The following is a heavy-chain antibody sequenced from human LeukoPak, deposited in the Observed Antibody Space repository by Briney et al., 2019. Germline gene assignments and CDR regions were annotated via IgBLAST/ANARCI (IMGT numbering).Heavy chain of an antibody. CDR2: IYSGGST. J-gene: IGHJ4*02. CDR1: GFTVSSNY. V-gene: IGHV3-53*01. D-gene: IGHD6-19*01. Sequence: PGGSLRLSCAASGFTVSSNYMSWVRQAPGKGLEWVSVIYSGGSTYYADSVTGRFTISRDNSKNTLYLQMNSLRAEDAAVYYCARDYGVAEGYWGQGTLVTVSS. CDR3: ARDYGVAEGY.